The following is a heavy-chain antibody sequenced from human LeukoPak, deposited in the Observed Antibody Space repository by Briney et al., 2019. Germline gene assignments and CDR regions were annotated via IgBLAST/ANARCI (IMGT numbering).Heavy chain of an antibody. Sequence: RPGGSLRLSCAASGVSFDDYAMHWVRQPPGKGLEWVSGISWHSAAIGYADSVKGRFTISRDNAKNSLYLQMNSLRAEDTALYYCARHFDSTGYSFRGGFDLWGRGTLVTVSS. CDR2: ISWHSAAI. J-gene: IGHJ2*01. V-gene: IGHV3-9*01. D-gene: IGHD3-22*01. CDR1: GVSFDDYA. CDR3: ARHFDSTGYSFRGGFDL.